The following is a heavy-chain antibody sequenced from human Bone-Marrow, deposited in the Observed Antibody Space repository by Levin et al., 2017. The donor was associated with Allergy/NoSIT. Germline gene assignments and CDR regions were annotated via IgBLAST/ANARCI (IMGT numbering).Heavy chain of an antibody. Sequence: ASVKVSCKASGYTFTSYFLQWVRRAPGQGLEWMGWINPISGVTNFAQKFQGRVTVTRDTSITTSYLELSSLRSDDTAGYYCVGSEYPKFPFDLWGQGTLVTVSS. CDR2: INPISGVT. CDR3: VGSEYPKFPFDL. V-gene: IGHV1-2*02. CDR1: GYTFTSYF. D-gene: IGHD6-6*01. J-gene: IGHJ4*02.